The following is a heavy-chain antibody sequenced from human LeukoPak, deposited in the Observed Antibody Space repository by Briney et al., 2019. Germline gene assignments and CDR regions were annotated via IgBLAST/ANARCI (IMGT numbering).Heavy chain of an antibody. Sequence: GGSLRLSCAASGFTFSSYSMNWVRQAPGKGLEWVSSISSSSSYIYYADSVKGRFTISRDNAKNPLYLQMNSLRAEDTAVYYCAVNEEVGELLYWGQGTLVTVSS. CDR3: AVNEEVGELLY. CDR2: ISSSSSYI. J-gene: IGHJ4*02. CDR1: GFTFSSYS. D-gene: IGHD1-26*01. V-gene: IGHV3-21*01.